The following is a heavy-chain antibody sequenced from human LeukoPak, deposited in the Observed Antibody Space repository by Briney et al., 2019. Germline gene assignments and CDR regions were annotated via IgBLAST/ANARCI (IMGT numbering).Heavy chain of an antibody. Sequence: PSETLSLTCTVSGGSISSYYWSWIRQPPGKGLEWIGYIYYSGSTNYNPSLKSRVTISVDTSKNQFSLKLSSVTAADTAVYYYARVRIGFDYWGQGTLVTVSS. D-gene: IGHD2-15*01. CDR3: ARVRIGFDY. J-gene: IGHJ4*02. V-gene: IGHV4-59*01. CDR2: IYYSGST. CDR1: GGSISSYY.